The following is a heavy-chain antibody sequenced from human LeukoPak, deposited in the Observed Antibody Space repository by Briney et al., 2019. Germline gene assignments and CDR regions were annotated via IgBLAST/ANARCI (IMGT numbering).Heavy chain of an antibody. CDR2: ISAYNGNT. CDR3: ARDGYTYYDFWSGYYTPFDY. Sequence: GASVKVSCKASGYTFTSYGSSWVRQAPGQGLEWVGWISAYNGNTNYAQKLQGRVTMTTDTSTSTAYMELRSLRSDDTAVYYCARDGYTYYDFWSGYYTPFDYWGQGTLVTVSS. J-gene: IGHJ4*02. D-gene: IGHD3-3*01. CDR1: GYTFTSYG. V-gene: IGHV1-18*01.